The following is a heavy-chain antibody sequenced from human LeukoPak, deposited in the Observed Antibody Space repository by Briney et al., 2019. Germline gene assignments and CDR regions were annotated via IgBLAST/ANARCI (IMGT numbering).Heavy chain of an antibody. CDR2: MNPNSGNT. D-gene: IGHD3-10*01. Sequence: ASVMVSCKASGYTFTSHDINWVRQATGQGLEWMGWMNPNSGNTGYAQKFQGRVTMTRNTSISTAYMELSSLRSDDTAVYYCARGPIYGSGSYFDYWGQGTLVTVSS. CDR3: ARGPIYGSGSYFDY. V-gene: IGHV1-8*01. J-gene: IGHJ4*02. CDR1: GYTFTSHD.